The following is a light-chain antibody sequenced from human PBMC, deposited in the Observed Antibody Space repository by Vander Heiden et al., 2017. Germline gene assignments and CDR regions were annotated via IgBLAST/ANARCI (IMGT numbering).Light chain of an antibody. J-gene: IGLJ3*02. CDR1: SSNIGAGYD. Sequence: SVLTQPPSVSGAPGQRVTISCTGHSSNIGAGYDVHWYQQLPGTAPKLLIYGNSNRPSGVPDRFSGSKSGTSASLAITGLQAEDEADYYCQSYDSSLSGWVFGGGTKLTVL. V-gene: IGLV1-40*01. CDR3: QSYDSSLSGWV. CDR2: GNS.